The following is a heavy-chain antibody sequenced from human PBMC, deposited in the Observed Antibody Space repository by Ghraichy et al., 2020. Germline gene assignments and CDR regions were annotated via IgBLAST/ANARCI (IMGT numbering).Heavy chain of an antibody. D-gene: IGHD3-10*01. J-gene: IGHJ5*02. CDR2: INHSGST. V-gene: IGHV4-34*01. Sequence: SETLSLTCAVYGGSFSGYYWSWIRQPPGKGLEWIGEINHSGSTNYNPSLKSRVTISVDTSKNQFSLKLSSVTAADTAVYYCARGLWFRSNWFDPWGQGTLVTVSS. CDR3: ARGLWFRSNWFDP. CDR1: GGSFSGYY.